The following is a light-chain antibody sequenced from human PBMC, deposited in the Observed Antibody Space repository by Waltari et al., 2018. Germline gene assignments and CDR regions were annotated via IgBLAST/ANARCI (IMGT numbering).Light chain of an antibody. CDR1: SSNIGDNT. CDR2: GKR. V-gene: IGLV1-44*01. J-gene: IGLJ1*01. Sequence: QSVLTQPPSASGTPGQSILISCSGSSSNIGDNTVTWYQQVPGTAPKRLIYGKRERPSGSSNRLSGSKSGTSAALAISALQPEDEADYYCAAWDDSLNGPVFGTGTKVTVL. CDR3: AAWDDSLNGPV.